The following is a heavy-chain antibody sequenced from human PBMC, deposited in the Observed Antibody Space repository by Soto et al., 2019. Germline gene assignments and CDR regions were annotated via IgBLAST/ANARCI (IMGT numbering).Heavy chain of an antibody. Sequence: GESLKISCKGAIYTFTSYWIAGGRQMPGKGLEWMGFIYPGDSETRYSPSLEGQVTISADKSTSTAYLQWSSLKASDTAMYYCASPSAYGWTLDVWGQGTMVTVSS. V-gene: IGHV5-51*01. CDR3: ASPSAYGWTLDV. CDR2: IYPGDSET. CDR1: IYTFTSYW. D-gene: IGHD3-22*01. J-gene: IGHJ3*01.